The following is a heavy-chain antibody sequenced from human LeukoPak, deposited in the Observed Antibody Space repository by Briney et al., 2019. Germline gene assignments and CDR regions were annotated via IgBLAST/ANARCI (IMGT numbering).Heavy chain of an antibody. CDR3: AKGRVYDILTGSP. CDR2: ITGKGDIT. CDR1: GFTFSTFA. V-gene: IGHV3-23*01. Sequence: GGSLRLSCAASGFTFSTFAMSWVRQAPGKGLEWVSVITGKGDITYYAGSVKGRFTISRDNSKNTLYLQMNRLKAEDTAVYYCAKGRVYDILTGSPWGQGTLVTVSS. J-gene: IGHJ5*02. D-gene: IGHD3-9*01.